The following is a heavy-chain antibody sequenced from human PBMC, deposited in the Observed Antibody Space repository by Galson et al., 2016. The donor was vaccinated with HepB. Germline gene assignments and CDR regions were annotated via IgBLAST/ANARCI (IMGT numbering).Heavy chain of an antibody. D-gene: IGHD3-16*01. CDR3: AKGAGGYAYWGDGMDV. CDR1: GFTFNTYG. CDR2: TSYDGNNN. J-gene: IGHJ6*02. V-gene: IGHV3-30*18. Sequence: SLRLSCAASGFTFNTYGMFWVRQAPGKGLEWVAVTSYDGNNNHYVDSVKGRFTVSRDNSKNTLHLQMNSLRVEDTAMYYCAKGAGGYAYWGDGMDVWGQGTTVSVSS.